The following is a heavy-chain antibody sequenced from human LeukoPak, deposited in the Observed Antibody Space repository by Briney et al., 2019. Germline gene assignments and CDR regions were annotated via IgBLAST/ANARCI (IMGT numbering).Heavy chain of an antibody. CDR2: MNPNSGNT. CDR1: GYTFTSYD. CDR3: ARAHVLRYFDWSYWVQGYYYYYYMDV. D-gene: IGHD3-9*01. Sequence: ASVKVSCKASGYTFTSYDINWVRQATGQGLEWMGWMNPNSGNTGYAQKFQGRVTMTRNTSISTAYMELSSLRSEDTAVYYCARAHVLRYFDWSYWVQGYYYYYYMDVWGKGTTVTISS. J-gene: IGHJ6*03. V-gene: IGHV1-8*01.